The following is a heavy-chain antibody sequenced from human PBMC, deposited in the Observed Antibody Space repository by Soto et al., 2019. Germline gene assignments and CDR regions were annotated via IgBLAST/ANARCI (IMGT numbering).Heavy chain of an antibody. Sequence: GESLKISCESHGYSFTTYWVTWVRQKPRKGLEWVGSFHPGESDTRYSPSFQGQVTISADRSLATAYLQWSSLQAADTAIYYCARHEATYYNFYGMDVWGQGTTVTVSS. CDR3: ARHEATYYNFYGMDV. CDR2: FHPGESDT. V-gene: IGHV5-51*01. J-gene: IGHJ6*02. CDR1: GYSFTTYW.